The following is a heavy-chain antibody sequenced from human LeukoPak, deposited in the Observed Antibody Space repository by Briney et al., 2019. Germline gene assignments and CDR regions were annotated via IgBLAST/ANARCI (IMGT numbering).Heavy chain of an antibody. CDR3: ARSGDQCSGGSCYYDAFDI. J-gene: IGHJ3*02. CDR2: IKQDGSEK. V-gene: IGHV3-7*01. CDR1: GFTFSSYW. Sequence: TGGSLRLSCAASGFTFSSYWMSWVRQAPGKGLEWVANIKQDGSEKYYVDSVKGRFTISRDNAKNSLYLQMNSLRAEDTAVCYCARSGDQCSGGSCYYDAFDIWGQGTIVTVSS. D-gene: IGHD2-15*01.